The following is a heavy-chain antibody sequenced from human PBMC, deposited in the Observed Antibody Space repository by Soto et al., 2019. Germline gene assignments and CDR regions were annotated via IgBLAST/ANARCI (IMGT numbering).Heavy chain of an antibody. CDR2: ISASGAAT. CDR1: EFTFSNYA. V-gene: IGHV3-23*01. CDR3: ARCAALSTTSGGWCNWFDP. Sequence: EVQLLESGGGLVQPGGSLRLSCTASEFTFSNYAMSWVRQAPGKGLEWVSAISASGAATYYVDSVKGRFTISRDNSKNTLYVQMNSLRAEDTGVYYCARCAALSTTSGGWCNWFDPWGQGTLVTVSS. J-gene: IGHJ5*02. D-gene: IGHD2-21*01.